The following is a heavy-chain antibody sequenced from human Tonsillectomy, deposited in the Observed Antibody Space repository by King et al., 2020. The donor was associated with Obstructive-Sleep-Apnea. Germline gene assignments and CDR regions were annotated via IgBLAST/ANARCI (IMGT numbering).Heavy chain of an antibody. CDR2: IYYDGSP. Sequence: HVQLQESGPGLVKPSQTLSLTCSVSGASISSTDYFWSWIRQPPGKGLEWIGYIYYDGSPYYNPVLKSRVTLSVNTSKNQFSLKLNSVTAADTAVYYCARSYGDYYFDFWGQGALVTVSS. V-gene: IGHV4-30-4*01. CDR3: ARSYGDYYFDF. D-gene: IGHD4-17*01. J-gene: IGHJ4*02. CDR1: GASISSTDYF.